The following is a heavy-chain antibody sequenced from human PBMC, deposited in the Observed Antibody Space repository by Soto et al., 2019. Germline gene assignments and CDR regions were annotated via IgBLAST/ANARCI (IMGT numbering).Heavy chain of an antibody. CDR1: GGTFSSYA. V-gene: IGHV1-69*01. CDR2: IIPIFGTA. D-gene: IGHD3-10*01. J-gene: IGHJ6*02. Sequence: QVQLVQSGAEVKKPGSPVKVSCKASGGTFSSYAISWVRQAPGQGLEWMGGIIPIFGTANYAQKFQGRVTITADESTSTAYMELSSLRSEDTAVYYCARGGITMVRGVMRYYYYGIDVWGQGTTVTVSS. CDR3: ARGGITMVRGVMRYYYYGIDV.